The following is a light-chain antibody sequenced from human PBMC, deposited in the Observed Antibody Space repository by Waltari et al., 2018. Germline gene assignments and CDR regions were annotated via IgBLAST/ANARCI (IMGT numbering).Light chain of an antibody. Sequence: EIVLTQSPGTLSLSPGERATLSCRASQSVSSSYLAWYQQKPGQAPRRLIYGASSRATGIADRFSGSVSGTDFTLTISRLEPEDFAVYYCQQYGSSPRFGQGTKVEIK. CDR2: GAS. V-gene: IGKV3-20*01. CDR1: QSVSSSY. J-gene: IGKJ1*01. CDR3: QQYGSSPR.